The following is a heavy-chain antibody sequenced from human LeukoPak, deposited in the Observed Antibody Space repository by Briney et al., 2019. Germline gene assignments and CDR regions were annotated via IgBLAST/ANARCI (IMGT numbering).Heavy chain of an antibody. Sequence: SETLSLTCTVSGGSISSYYWSWLRQPAGKGLEWVGRIYTSGSTNYNPSLKSRVTMSVDTSKNQFSLKLSSVTAADTAVYYCAREAYYDFWSGYYIERYYFDYWGQGTLVTVSS. CDR3: AREAYYDFWSGYYIERYYFDY. D-gene: IGHD3-3*01. J-gene: IGHJ4*02. CDR1: GGSISSYY. V-gene: IGHV4-4*07. CDR2: IYTSGST.